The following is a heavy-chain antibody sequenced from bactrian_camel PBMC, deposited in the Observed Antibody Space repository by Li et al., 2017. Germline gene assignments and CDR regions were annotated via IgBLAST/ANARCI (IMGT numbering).Heavy chain of an antibody. J-gene: IGHJ4*01. CDR1: GSTFDDLD. CDR2: ISSDGST. V-gene: IGHV3S63*01. Sequence: HVQLVESGGGSVQAGGSLRLSCTASGSTFDDLDMAWYRQAAGNECELVSRISSDGSTYYTDSAKDRFTISQDNVNNTVYLQMNSLKPDDTAVYYCAATGQMLSVAGCRTQGTQVTVS. D-gene: IGHD1*01.